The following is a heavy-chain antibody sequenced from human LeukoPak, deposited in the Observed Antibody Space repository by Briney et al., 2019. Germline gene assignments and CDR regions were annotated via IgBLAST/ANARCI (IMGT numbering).Heavy chain of an antibody. V-gene: IGHV1-2*02. CDR3: ARAGRGVWFGEKNWFDP. D-gene: IGHD3-10*01. CDR2: INPNSGGT. CDR1: GYTFTGYY. J-gene: IGHJ5*02. Sequence: ASVTVSFKASGYTFTGYYIHWVRQARGQGLEWMGWINPNSGGTNYAQTFQGRVTMTRDTSISTAYMELSRLRSDDTAVYYCARAGRGVWFGEKNWFDPWGQGTLVTVSS.